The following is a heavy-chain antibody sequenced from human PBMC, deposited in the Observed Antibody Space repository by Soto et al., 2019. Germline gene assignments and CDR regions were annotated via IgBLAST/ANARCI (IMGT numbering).Heavy chain of an antibody. CDR2: MYNTGST. CDR3: ARDLWGYCGADCYPLDV. V-gene: IGHV4-59*01. D-gene: IGHD2-21*02. CDR1: GGSISSYY. Sequence: QVRLQESGPGLVKPSETLSLTCTVSGGSISSYYWSWIRQPPGKGLEWIGYMYNTGSTIYNPSLNSRVTISVDTSKNHFYVKLNSVTAADTAVYYCARDLWGYCGADCYPLDVWGQGTTVTVSS. J-gene: IGHJ6*02.